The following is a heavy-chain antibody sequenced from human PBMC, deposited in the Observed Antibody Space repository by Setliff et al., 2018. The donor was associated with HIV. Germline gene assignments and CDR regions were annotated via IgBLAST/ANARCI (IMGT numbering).Heavy chain of an antibody. CDR1: GGSFTTYY. Sequence: TLSLTCTVSGGSFTTYYWSWIRQPPGKELEWIGYFYTSGSTNYNPSLKSRVTISIDTSKNQFSLKLNAVTAADTAVYYCARRPPLTTGREYYFDFWGQGTLVTVSS. J-gene: IGHJ4*02. V-gene: IGHV4-4*09. D-gene: IGHD1-1*01. CDR2: FYTSGST. CDR3: ARRPPLTTGREYYFDF.